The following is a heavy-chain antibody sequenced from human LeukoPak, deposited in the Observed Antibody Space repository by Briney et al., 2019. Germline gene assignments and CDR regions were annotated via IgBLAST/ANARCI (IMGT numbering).Heavy chain of an antibody. D-gene: IGHD3-22*01. CDR2: ISYDGSNK. V-gene: IGHV3-30*04. CDR3: AKDWDPGYYDSSGSYPDY. J-gene: IGHJ4*02. Sequence: PGGSLRLSCAASGFTFSSYAMHWVRQAPGKGLEWVALISYDGSNKYYADSVKGRFTISRDNSKNTLYLQMNSLRAEDAAVYYCAKDWDPGYYDSSGSYPDYWGQGTLVTVSS. CDR1: GFTFSSYA.